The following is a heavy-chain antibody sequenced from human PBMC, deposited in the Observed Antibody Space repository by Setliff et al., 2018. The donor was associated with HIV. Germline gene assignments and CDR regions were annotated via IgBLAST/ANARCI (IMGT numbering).Heavy chain of an antibody. CDR3: ARHRSAVAGTRIGYCYYMDV. CDR1: GYVFTNYW. J-gene: IGHJ6*03. V-gene: IGHV5-51*01. D-gene: IGHD6-19*01. CDR2: ISPDDSDT. Sequence: GESLKISCKSSGYVFTNYWIGWVRQMPGKGLEWMGIISPDDSDTRYSPSFQGQVTISVDKSTSTAYLQWSSLKASDSAIYYCARHRSAVAGTRIGYCYYMDVWGKGTTVTVSS.